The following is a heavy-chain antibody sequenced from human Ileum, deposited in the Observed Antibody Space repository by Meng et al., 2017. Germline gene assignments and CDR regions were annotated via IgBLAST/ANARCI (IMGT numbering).Heavy chain of an antibody. J-gene: IGHJ4*02. CDR3: AREFYVDTAMVIDS. V-gene: IGHV4-30-4*01. Sequence: QVQLQESGPGLVKPSQTLSLTCRDSNGSLTNVNNYWNWIRQAPGQALEHIGYIYYDGSSYATPSLKSRVTMSIDTSTNQFSLRLDSVTAADTAVYYCAREFYVDTAMVIDSWGPGALVTVSS. D-gene: IGHD5-18*01. CDR2: IYYDGSS. CDR1: NGSLTNVNNY.